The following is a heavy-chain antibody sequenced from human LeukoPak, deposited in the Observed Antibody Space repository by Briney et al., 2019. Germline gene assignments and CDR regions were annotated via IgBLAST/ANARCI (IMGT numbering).Heavy chain of an antibody. Sequence: SGPALVKPTQTLTLTCTFSGFSLSTSGMCVSWIRQPPGKALEWLARIDWDDDKYYSTSLKTRLTISKDTSKNQVVLTMTNMDPVDTATYYCARMSGATPPNWFDPWGQGTLVTVSS. J-gene: IGHJ5*02. CDR3: ARMSGATPPNWFDP. CDR1: GFSLSTSGMC. V-gene: IGHV2-70*11. D-gene: IGHD1-26*01. CDR2: IDWDDDK.